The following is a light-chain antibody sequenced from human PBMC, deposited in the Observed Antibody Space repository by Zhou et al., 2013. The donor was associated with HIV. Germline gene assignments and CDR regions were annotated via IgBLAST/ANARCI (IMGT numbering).Light chain of an antibody. CDR3: QQYDGSSRYI. V-gene: IGKV3-20*01. CDR2: GAS. J-gene: IGKJ2*01. Sequence: EIVLTQSPGTLSLSPGERATLSCRASQSVSSSYLAWYQQKPGQAPRLLIYGASNGATGISDRFSGSGSGTDFTLTITRLKSEDFAMYYCQQYDGSSRYIFGQGTKLEIK. CDR1: QSVSSSY.